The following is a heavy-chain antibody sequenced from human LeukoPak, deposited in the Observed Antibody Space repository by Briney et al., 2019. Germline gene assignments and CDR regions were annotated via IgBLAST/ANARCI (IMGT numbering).Heavy chain of an antibody. CDR3: ARGIYYDNSGYIH. D-gene: IGHD3-22*01. V-gene: IGHV3-30-3*01. CDR1: GFTFSSYA. Sequence: GGSLRLSSAASGFTFSSYAMHWVRQAPGKGLEWVAVISYDGSNKYYADSVKGRFTISRDNSKNTVYLQMNSLRAEDTAVYYCARGIYYDNSGYIHWGQGTLVTVSS. J-gene: IGHJ4*02. CDR2: ISYDGSNK.